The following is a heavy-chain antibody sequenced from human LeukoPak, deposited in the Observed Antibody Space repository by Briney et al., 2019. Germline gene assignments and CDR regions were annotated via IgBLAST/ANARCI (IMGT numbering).Heavy chain of an antibody. CDR3: ARGFIRETIWFGELLGAFAI. D-gene: IGHD3-10*01. CDR1: GFTFSSYA. J-gene: IGHJ3*02. Sequence: GRSRRLSCAASGFTFSSYAMHCVRQAPGKGLEWVAAISYDVSNKYYADSGKGRFTISGDNSKNTLYLKMNSLRAEDMAVYYCARGFIRETIWFGELLGAFAIWGQGTMVTVSS. CDR2: ISYDVSNK. V-gene: IGHV3-30*04.